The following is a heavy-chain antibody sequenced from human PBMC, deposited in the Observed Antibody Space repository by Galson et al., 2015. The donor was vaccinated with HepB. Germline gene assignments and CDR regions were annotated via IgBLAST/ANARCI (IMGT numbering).Heavy chain of an antibody. CDR3: AMTLYYGGEDI. D-gene: IGHD4-17*01. CDR1: GFTFSSYA. V-gene: IGHV3-30*04. Sequence: SLRLSCAASGFTFSSYAMHWVRQAPGKGLEWVAVISYDESNKYYADSVKGRFTISRDNSKNTLYLQMNSLRAEDTAVYHCAMTLYYGGEDIWGQGTTVTVSS. CDR2: ISYDESNK. J-gene: IGHJ3*02.